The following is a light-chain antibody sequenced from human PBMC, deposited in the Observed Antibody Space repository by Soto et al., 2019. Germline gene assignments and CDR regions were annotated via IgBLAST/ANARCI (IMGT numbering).Light chain of an antibody. CDR3: CSYAGRGFLL. J-gene: IGLJ2*01. Sequence: QSALTQPASVSGSPGQSVTISCTGTSSDIGTSNIVSWYHQHPGKAPKLIIYEVYNRPSRVSDRFSGSTSGNTASLTISGLQAEDEDDYYCSYAGRGFLLFGGGTKVTVL. V-gene: IGLV2-23*02. CDR1: SSDIGTSNI. CDR2: EVY.